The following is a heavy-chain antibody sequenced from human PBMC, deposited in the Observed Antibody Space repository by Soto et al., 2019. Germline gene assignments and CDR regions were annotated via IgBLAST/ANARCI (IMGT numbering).Heavy chain of an antibody. CDR3: ARGPPMATITFFAY. J-gene: IGHJ4*02. CDR2: ISSSSYI. V-gene: IGHV3-21*01. D-gene: IGHD5-12*01. CDR1: GFPFSSYS. Sequence: GGSLRLSCAASGFPFSSYSMNWVRQAPGKGLEWVSSISSSSYIYYADSLQGRFTISRDNAKNSLYLQMNSLRAEDTAVYHCARGPPMATITFFAYWGQGTLVTVSS.